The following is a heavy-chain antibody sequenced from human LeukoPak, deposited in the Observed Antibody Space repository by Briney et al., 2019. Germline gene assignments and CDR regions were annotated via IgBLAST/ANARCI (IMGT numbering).Heavy chain of an antibody. CDR3: ARFGVITMVRGVFFDY. Sequence: GGSVKVSCKASGYTFTSYGISWVRQAPGQGHEWMGWISAYNGNTNYAQKLQGRVTMTTDTSTSTAYMELRSLRSDDTAVYYCARFGVITMVRGVFFDYWGQGTLVTVSS. J-gene: IGHJ4*02. CDR2: ISAYNGNT. D-gene: IGHD3-10*01. V-gene: IGHV1-18*01. CDR1: GYTFTSYG.